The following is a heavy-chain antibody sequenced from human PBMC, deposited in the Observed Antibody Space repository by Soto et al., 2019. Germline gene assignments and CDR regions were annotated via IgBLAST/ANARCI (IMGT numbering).Heavy chain of an antibody. D-gene: IGHD2-21*01. V-gene: IGHV4-30-2*01. CDR3: ARAPELRFRGAFDI. CDR2: IYHSGST. Sequence: SETLSLTCAVADGSSSSGGYSRSWIRQPPGKGLKWIGYIYHSGSTYYNPSLKSRVTISVDRSKNQFSLKLSSVTAADTAVYYCARAPELRFRGAFDIWGQGTMVTVSS. J-gene: IGHJ3*02. CDR1: DGSSSSGGYS.